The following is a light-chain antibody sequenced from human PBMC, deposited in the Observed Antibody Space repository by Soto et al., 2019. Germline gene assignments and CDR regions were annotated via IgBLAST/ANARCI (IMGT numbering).Light chain of an antibody. V-gene: IGLV2-14*01. Sequence: QSVLTQPASVSGSPGQSIAISCTGTSSDVGAYNYVSWYQQHPGNAPKLIIHEVSNRPSGVSDRFSGSKSGNTASLTISGLQAYDEADYYCSSHTTYTTRVFGTGTKLTVL. CDR2: EVS. CDR1: SSDVGAYNY. J-gene: IGLJ1*01. CDR3: SSHTTYTTRV.